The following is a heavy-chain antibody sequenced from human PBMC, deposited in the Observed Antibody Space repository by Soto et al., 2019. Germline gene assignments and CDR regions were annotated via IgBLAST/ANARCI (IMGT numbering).Heavy chain of an antibody. J-gene: IGHJ4*02. Sequence: QVQLQQWGAGLLKPSETLSLTCAVYGGSFSGYYWTWIRQPPGTGLEWIGEITHSGSTNYNPSLKSRVTTSVDTSKNQFSLKLTSVTGADTAVYYCARYKFTGLFDYWGQGTLVTVSS. V-gene: IGHV4-34*01. CDR3: ARYKFTGLFDY. CDR2: ITHSGST. D-gene: IGHD2-8*02. CDR1: GGSFSGYY.